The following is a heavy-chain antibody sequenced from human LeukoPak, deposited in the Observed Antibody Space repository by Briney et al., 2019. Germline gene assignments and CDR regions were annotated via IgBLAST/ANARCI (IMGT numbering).Heavy chain of an antibody. V-gene: IGHV4-61*01. CDR1: GGSISSSSYY. CDR3: ARDLVTVTKGFDI. D-gene: IGHD4-17*01. J-gene: IGHJ3*02. Sequence: SETLSLTCTVSGGSISSSSYYWGWIRQPPGKGLEWIGYISYIGSTNYNPSLKGRVTISIDTSKNQLSLKLSSVTAADTAVYYCARDLVTVTKGFDIWGQGTMVSVSS. CDR2: ISYIGST.